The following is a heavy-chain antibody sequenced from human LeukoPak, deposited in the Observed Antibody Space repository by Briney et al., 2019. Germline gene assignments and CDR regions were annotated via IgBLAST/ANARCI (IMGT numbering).Heavy chain of an antibody. J-gene: IGHJ6*02. V-gene: IGHV3-53*01. Sequence: GGSLRLSCAASGFTVSSNYMSWVRQAPGKGLEWVSIIYSGGRTYYADSVKGRFTISRDNSKNTLYLQMNSLRTEDTAVYYCAKDRYYYDSSGYYPNYYYGMDVWGQGTTVTVSS. D-gene: IGHD3-22*01. CDR3: AKDRYYYDSSGYYPNYYYGMDV. CDR1: GFTVSSNY. CDR2: IYSGGRT.